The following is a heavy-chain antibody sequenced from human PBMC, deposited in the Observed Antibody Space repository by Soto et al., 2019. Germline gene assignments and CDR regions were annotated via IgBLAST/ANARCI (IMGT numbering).Heavy chain of an antibody. V-gene: IGHV1-18*01. Sequence: GASVKVSCKASGYTFTSYGISWVRQAPGQGLEWMGWISAYNGNTNYAQKFQGRLTMTRDTSTNTVHLELSSLRSEDTALFYCAREVKVTGILFDHWGQGTLVTVSS. CDR1: GYTFTSYG. J-gene: IGHJ4*02. CDR2: ISAYNGNT. D-gene: IGHD2-21*02. CDR3: AREVKVTGILFDH.